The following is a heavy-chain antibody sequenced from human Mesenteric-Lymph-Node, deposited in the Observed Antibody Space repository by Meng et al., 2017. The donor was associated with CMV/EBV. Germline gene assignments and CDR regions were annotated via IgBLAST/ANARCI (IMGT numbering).Heavy chain of an antibody. D-gene: IGHD2-2*01. Sequence: ASVKVSCKASGYTFTGYYMHWVRQAPGQGLEWMGWINPNSGGTNYAQKFQGRVTVTRDTSLSTVYMELSRLKSDDTAVYYCAKVPAAMVNYYYGMDVWGQGTTVTVSS. CDR3: AKVPAAMVNYYYGMDV. J-gene: IGHJ6*02. V-gene: IGHV1-2*02. CDR2: INPNSGGT. CDR1: GYTFTGYY.